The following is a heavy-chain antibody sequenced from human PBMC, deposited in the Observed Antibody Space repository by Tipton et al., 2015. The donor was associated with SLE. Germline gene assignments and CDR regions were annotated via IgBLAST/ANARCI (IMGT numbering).Heavy chain of an antibody. D-gene: IGHD3-3*01. V-gene: IGHV4-59*11. J-gene: IGHJ4*02. CDR1: GGSISSHY. Sequence: VKPSETLSLTCTVSGGSISSHYWSWIRQPPGKGLEWIGYIYYSGSTKYNPYLKSRVTISVDTSKNQFSLKLSSVTAADTAVYYCARDRAIFGVVIIPVFDYWGQGTLVTVSS. CDR3: ARDRAIFGVVIIPVFDY. CDR2: IYYSGST.